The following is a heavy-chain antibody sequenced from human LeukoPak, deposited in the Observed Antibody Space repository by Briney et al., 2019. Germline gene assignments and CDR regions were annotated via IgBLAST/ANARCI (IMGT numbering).Heavy chain of an antibody. Sequence: PSETLSLTCTVSGGSISSGGYYWSWIRQHPGKGLEWIGYIYYSGSTYYNPSLKSRVTISVDTSKNQFSLKLSSVTAADTAVYYCARHFRGSYRQPFDYWGQGILVTVSS. D-gene: IGHD3-16*02. CDR2: IYYSGST. J-gene: IGHJ4*02. V-gene: IGHV4-31*03. CDR3: ARHFRGSYRQPFDY. CDR1: GGSISSGGYY.